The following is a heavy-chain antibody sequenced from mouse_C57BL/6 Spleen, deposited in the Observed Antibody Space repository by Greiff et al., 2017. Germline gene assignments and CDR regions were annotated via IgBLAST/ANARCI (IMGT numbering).Heavy chain of an antibody. V-gene: IGHV1-82*01. CDR2: LYPGDGDT. CDR3: ARRMFDYAMDY. CDR1: GYAFSSSW. J-gene: IGHJ4*01. Sequence: QVQLQQSGPELVKPGASVKISCKASGYAFSSSWMHWVKQRPGKGLEWIGRLYPGDGDTNYNGKFKGKAKLTADKSSSTADMQLSSLTSEDSAVYFCARRMFDYAMDYWGQGTSVTVSS.